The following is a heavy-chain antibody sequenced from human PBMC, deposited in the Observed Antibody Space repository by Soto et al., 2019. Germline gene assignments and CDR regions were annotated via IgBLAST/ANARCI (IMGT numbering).Heavy chain of an antibody. CDR2: IYHSGST. Sequence: KPSETLSLTCAVSGGSISSSNWWSWVRQPPGKGLEWIGEIYHSGSTNYNPSLKSRVTISVDTSKNQFSLKLSSVTAADTAVYYCARGRSGLPRLNDYWGQGTLVTVSS. J-gene: IGHJ4*02. V-gene: IGHV4-4*02. CDR1: GGSISSSNW. CDR3: ARGRSGLPRLNDY.